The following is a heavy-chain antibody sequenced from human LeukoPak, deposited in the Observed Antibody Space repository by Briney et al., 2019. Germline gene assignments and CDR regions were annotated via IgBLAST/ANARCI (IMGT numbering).Heavy chain of an antibody. CDR2: IYYSGST. V-gene: IGHV4-30-4*01. Sequence: PSQTLSLTCTVSGGSISSGDYYWSWIRQPPGKGLEWIGYIYYSGSTYYNPSLKSRVTMSVDTSKNQFSLKLSSVTAADTAVYYCARDFSVVVVPGRDYYYYGMDVWGQGTTVTVSS. D-gene: IGHD3-22*01. CDR1: GGSISSGDYY. CDR3: ARDFSVVVVPGRDYYYYGMDV. J-gene: IGHJ6*02.